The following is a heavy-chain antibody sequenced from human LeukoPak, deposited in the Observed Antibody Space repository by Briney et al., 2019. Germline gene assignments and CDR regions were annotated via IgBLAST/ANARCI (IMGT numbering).Heavy chain of an antibody. Sequence: PGGSLRLSCAASGFTFSAHWMSWVRQAPGKGLEWVANINQGGTEEQYVDSVKGRFTISRDNVKSSVYLQMNRLRAEDTAVYYCAGGYYWDRWGQGTLVTVSP. CDR2: INQGGTEE. D-gene: IGHD3-22*01. CDR1: GFTFSAHW. CDR3: AGGYYWDR. V-gene: IGHV3-7*01. J-gene: IGHJ5*02.